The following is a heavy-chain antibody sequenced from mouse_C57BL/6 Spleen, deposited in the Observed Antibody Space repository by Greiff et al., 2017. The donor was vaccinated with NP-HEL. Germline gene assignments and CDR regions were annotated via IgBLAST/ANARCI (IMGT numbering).Heavy chain of an antibody. J-gene: IGHJ4*01. V-gene: IGHV1-55*01. Sequence: QVQLQQPGAELVKPGASVKMSCKASGYTFTSYWITWVKQRPGQGLEWIGDIYPGSGSTNYNEKFKSKATLTVDTSSSTAYMQLSSLTSEDSAVYYCARSGYDYAYYCAMDYWGQGTSGTVSS. CDR1: GYTFTSYW. D-gene: IGHD2-4*01. CDR2: IYPGSGST. CDR3: ARSGYDYAYYCAMDY.